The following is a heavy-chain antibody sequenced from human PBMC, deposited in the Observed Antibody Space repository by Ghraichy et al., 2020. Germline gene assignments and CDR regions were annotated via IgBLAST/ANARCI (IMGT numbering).Heavy chain of an antibody. D-gene: IGHD3-22*01. Sequence: ESLNISCAVYGGSFSGYYWSWIRQPPGKGLEWIGEINHSGSTNYNPSLKSRVTISVDTSKNQFSLKLSSVTAADTAVYYCAREGPPYYYDSSGYYSAEYFQHWGQGTLVTVSS. CDR3: AREGPPYYYDSSGYYSAEYFQH. CDR2: INHSGST. V-gene: IGHV4-34*01. J-gene: IGHJ1*01. CDR1: GGSFSGYY.